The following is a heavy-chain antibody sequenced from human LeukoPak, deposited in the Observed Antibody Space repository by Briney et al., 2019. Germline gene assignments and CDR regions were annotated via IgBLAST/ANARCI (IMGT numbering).Heavy chain of an antibody. CDR2: LGGSSNVE. CDR3: ARVQGESRDY. J-gene: IGHJ4*02. CDR1: GFTFRSYT. D-gene: IGHD3-16*01. V-gene: IGHV3-21*06. Sequence: GGSLRLSCAASGFTFRSYTMNWVRNAPGKGLKWVSSLGGSSNVEFYADPVKDRFTITRDTAKNSLYLQMSSLRVEDTAIYYCARVQGESRDYWGQGTLVTVSS.